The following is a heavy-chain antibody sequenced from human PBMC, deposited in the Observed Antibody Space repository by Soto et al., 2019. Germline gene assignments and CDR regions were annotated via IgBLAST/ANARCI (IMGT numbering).Heavy chain of an antibody. CDR2: ISSTGDDI. CDR3: ARLPKVSVVTG. D-gene: IGHD2-21*02. CDR1: GFSFRDHS. V-gene: IGHV3-48*02. J-gene: IGHJ4*02. Sequence: VQLMESGGGLVYPGASLRLSCETSGFSFRDHSMNWVRQAPGKGLQWVSYISSTGDDIHYADSVKGRFTVARDNAKNALFLQINSLRDDDSAIYYCARLPKVSVVTGWGQGTLVTVSS.